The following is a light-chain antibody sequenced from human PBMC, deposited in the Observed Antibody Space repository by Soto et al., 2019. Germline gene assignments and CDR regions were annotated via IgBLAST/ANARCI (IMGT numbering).Light chain of an antibody. J-gene: IGKJ1*01. CDR3: QNYNNYPWT. V-gene: IGKV1-5*01. CDR1: QRINRW. CDR2: DAS. Sequence: DIQMTQSPSTLSASVGDRVTITCRASQRINRWVAWYQQKPGKAPKLLMYDASSLESGVPSRFSGSGSGTEFTLTISSLQPDDFETYFCQNYNNYPWTFGQGTKV.